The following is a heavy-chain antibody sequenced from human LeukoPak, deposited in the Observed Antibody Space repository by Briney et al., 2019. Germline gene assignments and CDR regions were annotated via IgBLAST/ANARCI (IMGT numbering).Heavy chain of an antibody. CDR1: GASISSRYW. D-gene: IGHD2-15*01. CDR3: ARDYCSGDSCYPTYDY. J-gene: IGHJ4*02. CDR2: ISNSGST. V-gene: IGHV4-4*02. Sequence: SGTLSLTCAVSGASISSRYWWSWVRQPPGKGLEWVGKISNSGSTYYNPSLKSRVTISVDRSKNQLFLRLSSVTAADTAIYYCARDYCSGDSCYPTYDYWGQGTLVTVSS.